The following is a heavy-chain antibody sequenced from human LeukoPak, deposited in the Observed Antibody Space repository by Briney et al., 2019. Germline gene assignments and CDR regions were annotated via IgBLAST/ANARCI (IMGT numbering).Heavy chain of an antibody. D-gene: IGHD3-3*01. Sequence: SETLSLTCTVSGGSISSGDYYLSWIRQPPGKGLEWIGYIYYSGSTYYNPSLKSRVTISVDTSKNQFSLKLSSVTAADTAVYYCARFFGEITIFGVVTYNWFDPWGQGTLVTVSS. CDR1: GGSISSGDYY. V-gene: IGHV4-30-4*08. CDR2: IYYSGST. CDR3: ARFFGEITIFGVVTYNWFDP. J-gene: IGHJ5*02.